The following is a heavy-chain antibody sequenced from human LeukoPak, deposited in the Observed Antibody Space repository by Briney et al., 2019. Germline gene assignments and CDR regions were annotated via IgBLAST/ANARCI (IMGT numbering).Heavy chain of an antibody. J-gene: IGHJ4*02. CDR1: GDSVSSNSAA. CDR3: ARVADFWSGYSDSGYFDY. V-gene: IGHV6-1*01. CDR2: TYYRSKWYN. Sequence: SQTLSLTCAISGDSVSSNSAAWNWIRQSPSRGLEWLGRTYYRSKWYNDYAVSVKSRITINPDTSKNQFSLKLSSVTAADTAVYYCARVADFWSGYSDSGYFDYWGQGTLVTVSS. D-gene: IGHD3-3*01.